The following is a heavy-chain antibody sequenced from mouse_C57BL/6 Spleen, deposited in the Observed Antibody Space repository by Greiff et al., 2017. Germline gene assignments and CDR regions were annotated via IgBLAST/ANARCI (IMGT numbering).Heavy chain of an antibody. CDR2: IHPNSGST. CDR1: GYTFTSYW. Sequence: QVQLQQPGAELVKPGASVKLSCKASGYTFTSYWMHWVKQRPGQGLEWIGMIHPNSGSTNYNEKFKSKATLTVDKSSSTAYMQLSSLTSEDSAVYYCAREEANYDYDGNAMDYWGQGTSVTVSS. D-gene: IGHD2-4*01. J-gene: IGHJ4*01. V-gene: IGHV1-64*01. CDR3: AREEANYDYDGNAMDY.